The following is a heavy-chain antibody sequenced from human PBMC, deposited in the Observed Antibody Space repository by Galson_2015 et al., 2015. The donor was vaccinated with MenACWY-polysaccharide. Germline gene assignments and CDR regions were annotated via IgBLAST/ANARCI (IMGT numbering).Heavy chain of an antibody. J-gene: IGHJ3*02. CDR1: GGSISSSSYY. D-gene: IGHD2-15*01. CDR3: ARLGYCSGGSCQRDAFDI. Sequence: SETLSLTCTVSGGSISSSSYYWGWIRQPPGKGLEWIGSIYYSGSTYYNPSLKSRVTISVDTSKNQFSLKLSSVTAADTAVYYCARLGYCSGGSCQRDAFDIWGQGTMVTVSS. V-gene: IGHV4-39*01. CDR2: IYYSGST.